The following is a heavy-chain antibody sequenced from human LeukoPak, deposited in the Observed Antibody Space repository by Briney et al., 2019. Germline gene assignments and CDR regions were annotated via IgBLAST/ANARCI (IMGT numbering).Heavy chain of an antibody. CDR2: ISQTGNTL. CDR3: ARWSGNYFDY. V-gene: IGHV3-11*01. J-gene: IGHJ4*02. CDR1: EFTFSDYF. Sequence: RTGGSLRLSCAASEFTFSDYFVTWVRQAPGKGLEWVSYISQTGNTLAYADSVRGRFTISRDNGKNSLYLEMNTLRAEDTALYYCARWSGNYFDYWGRGTLVTVSS.